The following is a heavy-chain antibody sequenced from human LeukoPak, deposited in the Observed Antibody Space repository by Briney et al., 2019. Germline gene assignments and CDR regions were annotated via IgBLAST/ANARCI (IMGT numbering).Heavy chain of an antibody. CDR3: ARDVATIGGSNWFGP. V-gene: IGHV4-59*01. CDR2: IYYSGST. CDR1: GGSISSYY. Sequence: PSETLSLTCTVSGGSISSYYWSWIRQPPGKGLEWIGYIYYSGSTNYNPSLKSRVTISVDTSKNQFSLKLSSVTAADTAVYYCARDVATIGGSNWFGPWGQGTLVTVSS. D-gene: IGHD5-12*01. J-gene: IGHJ5*02.